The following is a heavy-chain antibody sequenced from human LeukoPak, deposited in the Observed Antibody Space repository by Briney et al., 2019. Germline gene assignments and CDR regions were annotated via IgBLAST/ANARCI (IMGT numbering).Heavy chain of an antibody. CDR2: IYYSGST. CDR1: GGSISSSSYY. D-gene: IGHD6-13*01. V-gene: IGHV4-39*07. J-gene: IGHJ4*02. CDR3: VSAAAGSWMYYFDY. Sequence: PSETLSLTCTVSGGSISSSSYYWGWIRQPPGKGLEWIGSIYYSGSTYYNPSLKSRVTISVDTSKNQFSLKLSSVTAADTAVYYCVSAAAGSWMYYFDYWGQGTLVTVSS.